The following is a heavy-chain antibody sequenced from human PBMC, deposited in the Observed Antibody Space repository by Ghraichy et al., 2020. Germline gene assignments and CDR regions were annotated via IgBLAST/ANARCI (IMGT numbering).Heavy chain of an antibody. J-gene: IGHJ6*02. V-gene: IGHV3-30*02. D-gene: IGHD1-14*01. Sequence: GGSLRLSCAASGFTFSSYGMHWVRQAPGKGLEWVAFIRYDGSNKYYADSVKGRFTISRDNSKNTLYLQMNSLRAEDTAVYYCAKTALSRYYENRGGMDVWGQGTTVTVSS. CDR1: GFTFSSYG. CDR2: IRYDGSNK. CDR3: AKTALSRYYENRGGMDV.